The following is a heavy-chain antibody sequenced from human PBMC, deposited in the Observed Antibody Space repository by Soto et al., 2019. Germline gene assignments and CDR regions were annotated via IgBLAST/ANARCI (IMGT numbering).Heavy chain of an antibody. CDR3: TRRGIAEAGPTLYGMDV. J-gene: IGHJ6*02. CDR2: IRSKANSYAT. V-gene: IGHV3-73*01. Sequence: PGWSLRLSCAASGFTFSGSAMHWVRQASGKGLEWVGLIRSKANSYATAYAASVKGRFTISRDDSKKTAYLQMNSLKTEDTAVYYCTRRGIAEAGPTLYGMDVWGQGTTVTGSS. D-gene: IGHD6-13*01. CDR1: GFTFSGSA.